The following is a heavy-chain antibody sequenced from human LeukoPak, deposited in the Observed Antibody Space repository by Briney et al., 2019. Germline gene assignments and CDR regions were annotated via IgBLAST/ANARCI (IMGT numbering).Heavy chain of an antibody. CDR1: GFTFSSYG. D-gene: IGHD1-26*01. J-gene: IGHJ1*01. CDR3: AEGGSYYEYFQH. Sequence: GGSLRLSCAASGFTFSSYGMSWVRQAPGKGLEWVSAISGSGGSTYYADSVKGRFTISRDNSKNTLYLQMNSLRAEDTAVYYCAEGGSYYEYFQHWGQGTLVTVSS. V-gene: IGHV3-23*01. CDR2: ISGSGGST.